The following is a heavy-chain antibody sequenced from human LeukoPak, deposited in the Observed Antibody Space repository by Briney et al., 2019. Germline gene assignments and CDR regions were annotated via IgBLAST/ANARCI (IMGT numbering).Heavy chain of an antibody. J-gene: IGHJ4*02. CDR2: IYTSGST. CDR3: ARTSGYETVHGDYDRRFDY. D-gene: IGHD4-17*01. CDR1: GGSISSDSYY. Sequence: ASETLSLTRTVSGGSISSDSYYWTWIRQPAGKGLEWIGRIYTSGSTDYNPSLKSRVTISLDTSKNQFSLNLNSVTAADTAVYYCARTSGYETVHGDYDRRFDYWGQGTLVTVSS. V-gene: IGHV4-61*02.